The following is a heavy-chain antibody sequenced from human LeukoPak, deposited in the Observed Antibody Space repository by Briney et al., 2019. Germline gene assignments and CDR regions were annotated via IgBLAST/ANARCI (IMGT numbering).Heavy chain of an antibody. J-gene: IGHJ5*02. Sequence: PSETLSLTCTVSGGSISSSSYYWGWIRQPPGKGLEWIGSIYYSGSTYYNPSLKSRVTISVDTSKNQFSLKLSSVTAADTAVYYCARLDPMGGWFDPWAREPWSPSPQ. V-gene: IGHV4-39*01. CDR2: IYYSGST. CDR1: GGSISSSSYY. CDR3: ARLDPMGGWFDP. D-gene: IGHD3-16*01.